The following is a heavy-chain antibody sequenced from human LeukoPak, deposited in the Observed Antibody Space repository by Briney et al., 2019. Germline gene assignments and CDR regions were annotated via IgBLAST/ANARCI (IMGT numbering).Heavy chain of an antibody. CDR2: IYHSGST. J-gene: IGHJ4*02. V-gene: IGHV4-39*07. CDR1: GGSISSSSYY. CDR3: ARVAGYYHFDY. D-gene: IGHD3-22*01. Sequence: SETLSLTCTVSGGSISSSSYYWGWIRQPPGKGLEWIGSIYHSGSTYHNPSLKSRATISLDTSKNQFSLRLSSVTAADTAVYYCARVAGYYHFDYWGQGTLVTVSS.